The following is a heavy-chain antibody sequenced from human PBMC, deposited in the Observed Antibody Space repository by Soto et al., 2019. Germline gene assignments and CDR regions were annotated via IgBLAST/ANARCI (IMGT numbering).Heavy chain of an antibody. V-gene: IGHV1-46*01. CDR2: INPSGGGT. CDR3: ATGPPVYAMLDAFDI. CDR1: GYTFTSYY. D-gene: IGHD2-8*01. J-gene: IGHJ3*02. Sequence: ASVKVSCKASGYTFTSYYMHWVRQAPGQGLEWMGIINPSGGGTSYAQKFQGRVTMTKDTSTDTAYMELSSLRSEYTAVYYCATGPPVYAMLDAFDIWGQGTMVTVSS.